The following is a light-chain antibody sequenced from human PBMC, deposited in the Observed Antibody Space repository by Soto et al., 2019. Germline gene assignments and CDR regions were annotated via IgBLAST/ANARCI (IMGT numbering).Light chain of an antibody. CDR1: VSEVAGYTY. V-gene: IGLV2-14*03. CDR2: DVS. J-gene: IGLJ2*01. CDR3: SSFTSILGL. Sequence: QSALTQPASVSGSPGQSITISCTGAVSEVAGYTYVSWYQQHPGKGPKVIIYDVSNRPSGVSNRFSGSKSGTTASLTISGLQAEDEADYYCSSFTSILGLSGGGTKLTV.